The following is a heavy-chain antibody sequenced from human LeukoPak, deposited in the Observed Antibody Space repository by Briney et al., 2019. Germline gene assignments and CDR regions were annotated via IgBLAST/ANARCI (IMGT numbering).Heavy chain of an antibody. V-gene: IGHV3-73*01. CDR2: IRSKANSYAT. D-gene: IGHD2-2*01. CDR3: TRPASSTSYVGYYYYMDV. Sequence: GGSLRLSCAASGFTFSGSAVHWVRQASGKGLEWVGRIRSKANSYATAYAASVKGRFTISRDDSKNTAYLQMNSLKTEDTAVYYCTRPASSTSYVGYYYYMDVWGKGTTVTVSS. CDR1: GFTFSGSA. J-gene: IGHJ6*03.